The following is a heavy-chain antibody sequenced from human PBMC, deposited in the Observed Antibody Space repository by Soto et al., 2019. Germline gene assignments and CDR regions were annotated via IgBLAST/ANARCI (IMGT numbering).Heavy chain of an antibody. Sequence: EVRLLESGGGLVQPGGSLRLSCAASGFTFSSYVMSWVRQASGKGLEWVSAISGSGGSTYYADSVKGRFTISRDNSKNTLYLQMNSLRAEDTAVYYCAKEGAYYYGSGSREWGQGTLVTVSS. CDR2: ISGSGGST. D-gene: IGHD3-10*01. CDR1: GFTFSSYV. J-gene: IGHJ4*02. V-gene: IGHV3-23*01. CDR3: AKEGAYYYGSGSRE.